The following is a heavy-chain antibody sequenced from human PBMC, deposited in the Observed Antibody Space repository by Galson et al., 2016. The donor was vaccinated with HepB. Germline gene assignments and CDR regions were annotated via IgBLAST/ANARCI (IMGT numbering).Heavy chain of an antibody. J-gene: IGHJ5*01. CDR3: ARDGSTNRYKWFDS. V-gene: IGHV3-33*01. Sequence: SLRLSCAASGFTFRSYGMHWVRQAPGKGLEWVAVIWYDGSNKYYADSVKGRFTISRDTSKKTLYLEMNSLRAEDTAIYYCARDGSTNRYKWFDSWGQGTLVTVSS. CDR2: IWYDGSNK. CDR1: GFTFRSYG. D-gene: IGHD1-14*01.